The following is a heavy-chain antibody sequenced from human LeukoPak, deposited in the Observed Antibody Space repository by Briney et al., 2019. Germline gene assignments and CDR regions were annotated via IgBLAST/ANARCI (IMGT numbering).Heavy chain of an antibody. J-gene: IGHJ3*02. Sequence: GGSLRLSCAASGFTFSSYGMSWVRHPPGKGLEWVANIKQDGSHKNYLDSVKGRFTISRVNAKNSPYLQMNSLRAEDTAVYYCARDSSAVVGKTADAFDIWGQGTMVTVSS. D-gene: IGHD1-26*01. V-gene: IGHV3-7*01. CDR2: IKQDGSHK. CDR3: ARDSSAVVGKTADAFDI. CDR1: GFTFSSYG.